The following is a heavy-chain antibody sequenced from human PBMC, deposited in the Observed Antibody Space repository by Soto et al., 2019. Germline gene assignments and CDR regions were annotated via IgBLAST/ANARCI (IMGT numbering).Heavy chain of an antibody. CDR2: INHSGST. Sequence: PSVTLSLTCAVYGGSFSGYYWSWIRQPPGKGLEWIGEINHSGSTNYNPSLKSRVTISVDTSKNQFSLKLSSVTAADTAVYYCARGLGGYCSSTSCQAGGNWFDPWGQGTLVTVSS. J-gene: IGHJ5*02. D-gene: IGHD2-2*03. V-gene: IGHV4-34*01. CDR1: GGSFSGYY. CDR3: ARGLGGYCSSTSCQAGGNWFDP.